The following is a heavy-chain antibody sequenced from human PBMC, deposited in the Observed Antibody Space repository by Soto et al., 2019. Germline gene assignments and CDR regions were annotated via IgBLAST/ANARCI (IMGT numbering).Heavy chain of an antibody. CDR2: INHLGSI. Sequence: SETLSLTCVVSGGSLSDYFWSWIRQPPGMALEWIGEINHLGSINYNPSLKSRVTMSVDTSKNQFSLTLNSVTAADTATYYCGRGGISHWAYFYYMDVWDRGTTVTVSS. D-gene: IGHD2-21*01. J-gene: IGHJ6*03. CDR3: GRGGISHWAYFYYMDV. CDR1: GGSLSDYF. V-gene: IGHV4-34*01.